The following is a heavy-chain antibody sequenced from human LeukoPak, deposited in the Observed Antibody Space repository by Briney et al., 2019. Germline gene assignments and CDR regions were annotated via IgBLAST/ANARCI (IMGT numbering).Heavy chain of an antibody. D-gene: IGHD3-22*01. J-gene: IGHJ4*02. Sequence: GGSLRLSCAASGFTFSSYWMSWVRQAPGKGLEWVSSISSRSSYIYYADSVKGRFTISRDNAKNSLYLQMNSLRAEDTAVYYCARDEYYYDSSGIDYWGQGTLVTVSS. CDR1: GFTFSSYW. CDR3: ARDEYYYDSSGIDY. CDR2: ISSRSSYI. V-gene: IGHV3-21*01.